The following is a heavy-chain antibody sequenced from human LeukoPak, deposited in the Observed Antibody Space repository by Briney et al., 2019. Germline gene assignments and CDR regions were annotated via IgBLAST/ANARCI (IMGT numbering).Heavy chain of an antibody. Sequence: GGSLRLSCAASGFTFSTYEMTWVRQSPGKGLEWVSYISSSGSTIYYADSVKGRFTISRDNAKNSLYLQMNSLGPEDTAVYYCARDPYSGNYGNYYYYMDVWGKGTTVTISS. D-gene: IGHD1-26*01. CDR2: ISSSGSTI. J-gene: IGHJ6*03. CDR3: ARDPYSGNYGNYYYYMDV. V-gene: IGHV3-48*03. CDR1: GFTFSTYE.